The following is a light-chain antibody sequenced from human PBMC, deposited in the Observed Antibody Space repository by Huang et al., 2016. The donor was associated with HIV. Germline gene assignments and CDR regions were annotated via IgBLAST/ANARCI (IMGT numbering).Light chain of an antibody. Sequence: EILMTQSPATLSVSPGESATLPCRASQGVSSNLAWYQQKPGQAPRLLIYGASTRAPGIPARFSGSGSGTEFTLTISSLQSEDFAVYYCQQYHKWPPLTFGGGTKVEIK. CDR3: QQYHKWPPLT. CDR1: QGVSSN. J-gene: IGKJ4*01. V-gene: IGKV3-15*01. CDR2: GAS.